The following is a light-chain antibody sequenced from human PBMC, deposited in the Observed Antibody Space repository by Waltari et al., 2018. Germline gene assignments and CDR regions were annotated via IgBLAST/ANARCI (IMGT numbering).Light chain of an antibody. CDR3: QSYDTSARV. V-gene: IGLV6-57*04. Sequence: FILIQPHSVSESPGKQVIISCSRRSGRIASKLVQWFQQRPGSAPTTVIYEDNQRPSGFPDRFSGSFDSSSTSASLTISGLKTEDEADYYCQSYDTSARVFGGGTKLTVL. CDR2: EDN. J-gene: IGLJ2*01. CDR1: SGRIASKL.